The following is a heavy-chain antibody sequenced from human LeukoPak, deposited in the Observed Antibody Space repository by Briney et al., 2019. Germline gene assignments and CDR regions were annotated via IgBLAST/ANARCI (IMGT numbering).Heavy chain of an antibody. CDR2: INWNGGST. CDR1: GFTFDDYG. J-gene: IGHJ6*02. D-gene: IGHD3-22*01. Sequence: GGSLRLSCAASGFTFDDYGMSWVRQAPGKGLEWVSGINWNGGSTGYADSVKGRFTNSRDNAKNSLYLQMNSLRAEDTALYHCARVDGYYDSSGYFYGMDVWGQGTTVTVSS. V-gene: IGHV3-20*01. CDR3: ARVDGYYDSSGYFYGMDV.